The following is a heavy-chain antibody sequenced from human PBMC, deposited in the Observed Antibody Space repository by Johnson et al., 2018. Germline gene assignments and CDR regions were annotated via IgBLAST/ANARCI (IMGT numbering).Heavy chain of an antibody. V-gene: IGHV3-30-3*01. CDR3: NGHSHGSDY. D-gene: IGHD3-10*01. CDR2: ISYDGNNK. CDR1: GFSFSTYA. Sequence: QVQLVESGGGVVQPGRSLRLSCAASGFSFSTYAMHWVRQAPGKGLEWVAVISYDGNNKYYEDSVKGRFTISRDNSKNTVYLQMDSLRAEDSAVYYCNGHSHGSDYWGQGTLVTVSS. J-gene: IGHJ4*02.